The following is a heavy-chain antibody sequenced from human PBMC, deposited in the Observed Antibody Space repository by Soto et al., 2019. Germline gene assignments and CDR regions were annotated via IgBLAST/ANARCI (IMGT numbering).Heavy chain of an antibody. CDR1: GGSFSGYY. V-gene: IGHV4-34*01. CDR2: INHSGST. J-gene: IGHJ4*02. Sequence: SETLSLTCAVYGGSFSGYYWSWIRQPPGKGLEWIGEINHSGSTNYNPSLKSRVTISVDTSKNQFSLKLSSVTAADTAVYYCAREDCSSTSCHDNYYFDYRGQGTLVTVSS. D-gene: IGHD2-2*01. CDR3: AREDCSSTSCHDNYYFDY.